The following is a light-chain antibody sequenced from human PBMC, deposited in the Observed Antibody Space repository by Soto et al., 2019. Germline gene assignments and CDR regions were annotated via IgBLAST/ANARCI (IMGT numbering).Light chain of an antibody. V-gene: IGLV2-14*01. CDR1: SSDVGGYNY. J-gene: IGLJ1*01. Sequence: QSAVTQPASVSGSPGQSITISCTGTSSDVGGYNYVSWYQQHPGKAPKLMIYEVSNRPSGVSNRFSGSKSGNTASLTISGLQAEDEAHYYCSSYTSSSTNYVFGTGTKLTVL. CDR3: SSYTSSSTNYV. CDR2: EVS.